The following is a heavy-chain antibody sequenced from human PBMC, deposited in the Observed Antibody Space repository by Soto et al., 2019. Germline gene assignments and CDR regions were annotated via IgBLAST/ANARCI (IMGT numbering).Heavy chain of an antibody. J-gene: IGHJ4*02. D-gene: IGHD3-22*01. CDR3: ASLGYDSSGYSPYFDY. V-gene: IGHV3-11*04. CDR1: GGSFSGYY. Sequence: LSLTCAVYGGSFSGYYWSWIRQPPGKGLEWVSYISSSGSTIYYADSVKGRFTISRDNAKNSLYLQMNSLRAEDTAVYYCASLGYDSSGYSPYFDYWGQGTLVTVSS. CDR2: ISSSGSTI.